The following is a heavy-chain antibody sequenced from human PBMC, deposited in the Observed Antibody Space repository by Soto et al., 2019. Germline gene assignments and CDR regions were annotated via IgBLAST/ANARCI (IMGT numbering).Heavy chain of an antibody. CDR3: ATSNGFDP. Sequence: QLQLQESGPGLVKPSETLSLTCTVSGGSISSRGYYWGWIRQPPGKGLEWIGTIYYSGSTYYNPSLKSRVTLSVDTSKNPFPLKLGSVTAADPAVYYCATSNGFDPWGQGTLVTVSS. V-gene: IGHV4-39*01. CDR1: GGSISSRGYY. CDR2: IYYSGST. J-gene: IGHJ5*02.